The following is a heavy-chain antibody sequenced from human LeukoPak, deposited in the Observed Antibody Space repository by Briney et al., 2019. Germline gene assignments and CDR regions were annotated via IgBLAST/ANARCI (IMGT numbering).Heavy chain of an antibody. V-gene: IGHV3-30*02. CDR3: AKEGADFRHVDY. J-gene: IGHJ4*02. Sequence: GGSLRLSCAASGFTFSSYGMHWVRQAPGRGLEWVAFIRYDGTNIAYADSVRGRFTISRDNSKNTLYLQMNSLRVEDTAIYYCAKEGADFRHVDYWGQGPLVTVSS. CDR1: GFTFSSYG. CDR2: IRYDGTNI. D-gene: IGHD3-3*01.